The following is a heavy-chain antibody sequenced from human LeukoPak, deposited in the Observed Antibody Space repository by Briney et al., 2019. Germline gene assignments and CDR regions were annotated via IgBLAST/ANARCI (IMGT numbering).Heavy chain of an antibody. CDR1: GFTFSGYA. D-gene: IGHD5-18*01. V-gene: IGHV3-23*01. CDR2: ISGAGGSI. J-gene: IGHJ4*02. CDR3: AKDRGNSYGDFDY. Sequence: GGSLRLSCAASGFTFSGYAMTWVRQAPGKGLEWVSSISGAGGSIYYADSAKGRFTISRDNSKNTLSLQMNSLRVEDTAVYYCAKDRGNSYGDFDYWGQGTLVTVSS.